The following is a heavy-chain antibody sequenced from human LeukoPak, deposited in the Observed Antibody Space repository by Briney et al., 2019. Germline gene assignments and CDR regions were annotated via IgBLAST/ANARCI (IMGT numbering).Heavy chain of an antibody. CDR1: GFTFSSYA. D-gene: IGHD3-16*01. Sequence: GGSLRLSCAASGFTFSSYAMNWVRQAPGKGLEWISGISGGGGTTYYAGSVKGRFTISRDNSKNTLYLQMNSLRAVDTAVYYCGTGDKGYYFDYWGQGTLVTVSS. V-gene: IGHV3-23*01. CDR3: GTGDKGYYFDY. CDR2: ISGGGGTT. J-gene: IGHJ4*02.